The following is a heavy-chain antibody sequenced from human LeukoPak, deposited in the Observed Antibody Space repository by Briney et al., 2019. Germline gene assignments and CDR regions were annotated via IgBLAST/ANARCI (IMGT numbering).Heavy chain of an antibody. CDR1: GFTFHDYY. V-gene: IGHV3-11*01. D-gene: IGHD1-7*01. CDR2: ISSSATTT. CDR3: ARANNWNYPYYFDY. J-gene: IGHJ4*01. Sequence: GGPLRLSCAASGFTFHDYYMSWIRQAPGKGLEWVSYISSSATTTYYADSVKGRFTISRDNTKKSLYLQLTSLRAEDTAVYYCARANNWNYPYYFDYWGHGTLVTVSS.